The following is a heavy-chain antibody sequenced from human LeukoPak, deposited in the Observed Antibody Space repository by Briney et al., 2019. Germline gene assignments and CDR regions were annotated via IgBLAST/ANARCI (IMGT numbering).Heavy chain of an antibody. V-gene: IGHV3-33*01. Sequence: PGGSLRLSCAASGFTFSSYGMHWVRQAPGKGLEWVAVIWYDGSNKYYADSVKGRFTISRDNSKNTPYLQMNSLRAENTAVYYCARDHATIFGVVISSNYYYGMDVWGQGTTVTVSS. J-gene: IGHJ6*02. CDR3: ARDHATIFGVVISSNYYYGMDV. CDR1: GFTFSSYG. CDR2: IWYDGSNK. D-gene: IGHD3-3*01.